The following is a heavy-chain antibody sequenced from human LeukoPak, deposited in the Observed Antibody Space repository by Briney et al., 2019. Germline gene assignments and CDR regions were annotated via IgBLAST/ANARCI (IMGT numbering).Heavy chain of an antibody. CDR1: GFTFSSYG. CDR2: IWYDGSNK. V-gene: IGHV3-33*01. J-gene: IGHJ6*02. D-gene: IGHD6-13*01. CDR3: ARDSSSWVYYYYYYGMDV. Sequence: PGGSLRLSCAATGFTFSSYGMHWVRQAPGKGLEWVAVIWYDGSNKYYADSVKGRFTISRDNSKNTLYLQMNSLRAEDTAVYYCARDSSSWVYYYYYYGMDVWGQGTTATVSS.